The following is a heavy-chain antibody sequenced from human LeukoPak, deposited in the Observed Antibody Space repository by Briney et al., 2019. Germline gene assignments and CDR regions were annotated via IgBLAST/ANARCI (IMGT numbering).Heavy chain of an antibody. J-gene: IGHJ4*02. D-gene: IGHD3-22*01. CDR1: GASFSSYY. Sequence: SETLSLTCTASGASFSSYYWSWIRQPPGKGLEWIGYIYYSGSTDYNPSLKSRVTISVDTSKNQFSLKLSSVTAADTAVYYCARIVRYYYDRSDYWGQGTLVTVSS. V-gene: IGHV4-59*01. CDR2: IYYSGST. CDR3: ARIVRYYYDRSDY.